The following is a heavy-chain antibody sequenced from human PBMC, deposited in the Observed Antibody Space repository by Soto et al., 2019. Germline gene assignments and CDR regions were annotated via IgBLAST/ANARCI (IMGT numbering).Heavy chain of an antibody. Sequence: GGSLRLSCAASGFTFSSYSMNWVRQAPGKGLEWVSSISRSSSYIYYADSVKGRFTISRDNAKNSLYLQMNSLRAEDTAVYYCARVLPGYSGFEDYFDYWGQGALVTV. CDR3: ARVLPGYSGFEDYFDY. D-gene: IGHD5-12*01. V-gene: IGHV3-21*01. CDR2: ISRSSSYI. J-gene: IGHJ4*02. CDR1: GFTFSSYS.